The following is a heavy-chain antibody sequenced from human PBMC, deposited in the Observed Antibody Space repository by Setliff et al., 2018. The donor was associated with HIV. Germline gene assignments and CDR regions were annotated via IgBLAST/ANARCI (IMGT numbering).Heavy chain of an antibody. CDR1: GFAFSDNP. J-gene: IGHJ4*02. Sequence: LRLSCVASSGFAFSDNPMNWVRQAPGKGLEWISHIRGKSDIIKYAESVMGRFTISRDNAKNSLYVQMNSLRAEDTAVYYCARGQTTGEYWGQGTLVTVSS. CDR2: IRGKSDII. D-gene: IGHD4-17*01. CDR3: ARGQTTGEY. V-gene: IGHV3-48*03.